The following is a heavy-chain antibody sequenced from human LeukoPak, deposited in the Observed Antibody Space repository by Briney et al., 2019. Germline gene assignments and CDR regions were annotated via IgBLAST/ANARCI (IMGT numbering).Heavy chain of an antibody. CDR2: IDPGDSDT. V-gene: IGHV5-51*01. CDR3: ATYAGSSSKYFQH. J-gene: IGHJ1*01. Sequence: GEPLKISCHGSGYXFPSNWICWVRQMPGKGLEWMGIIDPGDSDTRYSPSFQGQVTISADKSISTAYLHWSSLKATDTAMYYCATYAGSSSKYFQHWGQGTLVTVSS. D-gene: IGHD3-10*01. CDR1: GYXFPSNW.